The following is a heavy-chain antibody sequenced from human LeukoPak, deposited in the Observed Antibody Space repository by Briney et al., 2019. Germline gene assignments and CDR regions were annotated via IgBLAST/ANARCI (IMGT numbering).Heavy chain of an antibody. V-gene: IGHV3-15*01. J-gene: IGHJ4*02. CDR2: VRTTAEGETT. D-gene: IGHD4-11*01. Sequence: GGSLRLSCEGSGFNFNDAWMSWIRQAPGKGLEWVGRVRTTAEGETTDYAAPVRGRFIISRDDSKNMVFLQMNRLETEDTAIYYCTAGLGKTDDDSWGQGTLVTASS. CDR1: GFNFNDAW. CDR3: TAGLGKTDDDS.